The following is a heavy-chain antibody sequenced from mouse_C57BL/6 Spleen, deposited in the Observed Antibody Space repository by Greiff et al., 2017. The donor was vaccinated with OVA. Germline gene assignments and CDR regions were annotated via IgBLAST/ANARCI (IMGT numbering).Heavy chain of an antibody. CDR3: AIYDYAYYFDY. CDR1: GYTFTSHW. J-gene: IGHJ2*01. Sequence: VQLQQSGPELVRPGASVKISCKAPGYTFTSHWMQWVRQRPGQGLEWIGEIFPGSGSTYYNEKCEGKATLPVDTSSSTAYMQLSSLTSEDSAVYFCAIYDYAYYFDYWGQGTTLTVSS. V-gene: IGHV1-56*01. D-gene: IGHD2-4*01. CDR2: IFPGSGST.